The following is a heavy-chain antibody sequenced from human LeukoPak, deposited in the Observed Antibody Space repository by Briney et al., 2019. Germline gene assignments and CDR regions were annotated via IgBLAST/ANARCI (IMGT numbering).Heavy chain of an antibody. V-gene: IGHV3-48*02. D-gene: IGHD3-10*01. CDR3: ATELLWFGEFRVDAFDI. Sequence: GGSLRLSCAASGFTFCSYSMNWVRQAPGKGLEWVSYISSSSSTIYYADSVKGRFTISRDNAKNSLYLQMNSLRDEDTAVYYCATELLWFGEFRVDAFDIWGQGTMVTVSS. CDR2: ISSSSSTI. CDR1: GFTFCSYS. J-gene: IGHJ3*02.